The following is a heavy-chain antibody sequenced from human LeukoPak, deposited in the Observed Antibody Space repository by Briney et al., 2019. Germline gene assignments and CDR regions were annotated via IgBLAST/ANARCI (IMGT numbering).Heavy chain of an antibody. V-gene: IGHV3-33*01. CDR1: GFTFSSYG. Sequence: GGSLRLSCAASGFTFSSYGMHWVRQAPGKGLEWVAVIWYDGSNKYYADSVKGRFTISRDNSKNTLFLQMNSLRAEDTAVYFCARGGSVGSYYYFDYWGQGTLVTVSS. J-gene: IGHJ4*02. CDR2: IWYDGSNK. D-gene: IGHD1-26*01. CDR3: ARGGSVGSYYYFDY.